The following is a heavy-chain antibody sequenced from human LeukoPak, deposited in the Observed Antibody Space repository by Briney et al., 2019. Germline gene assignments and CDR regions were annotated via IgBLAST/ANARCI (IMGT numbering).Heavy chain of an antibody. Sequence: GGSLRLSCTASGFSFSSYSINWVRQAPGKGLEWVSYISGDGNAKHYTDSVKGRFTISRDNAKNALYLQMNSLRAEDTAVYFCARDYVYAFDYWGQGTLVTVSS. V-gene: IGHV3-48*01. CDR2: ISGDGNAK. J-gene: IGHJ4*02. CDR3: ARDYVYAFDY. CDR1: GFSFSSYS. D-gene: IGHD2/OR15-2a*01.